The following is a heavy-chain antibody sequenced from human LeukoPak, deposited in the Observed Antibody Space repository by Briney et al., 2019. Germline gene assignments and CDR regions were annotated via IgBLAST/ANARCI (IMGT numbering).Heavy chain of an antibody. J-gene: IGHJ4*02. CDR3: ARGSSGYPRYFDY. V-gene: IGHV1-3*01. Sequence: GASVKVSCKASGYRFTSYAMHWVRQAPGERLEWMGWINAGDGNTKHSQKFQGRVTITRDTSASTAYMELSSLRSEDTAVYYCARGSSGYPRYFDYWGQGTLVTVSS. D-gene: IGHD3-22*01. CDR2: INAGDGNT. CDR1: GYRFTSYA.